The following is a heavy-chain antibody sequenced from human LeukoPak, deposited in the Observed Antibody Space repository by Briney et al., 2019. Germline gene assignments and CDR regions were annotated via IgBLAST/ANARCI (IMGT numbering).Heavy chain of an antibody. CDR3: ARYYDRSGYWSTPHFDY. CDR2: IFYSGST. Sequence: SETLSLTCTVSGGSISSRSYYWGWLRQPPGKGLEWIASIFYSGSTYHNPSLKSRVTISVDTSKSQFSLKLSSVTAADTAVYYCARYYDRSGYWSTPHFDYWGPGTLVTVSS. D-gene: IGHD3-22*01. CDR1: GGSISSRSYY. V-gene: IGHV4-39*07. J-gene: IGHJ4*02.